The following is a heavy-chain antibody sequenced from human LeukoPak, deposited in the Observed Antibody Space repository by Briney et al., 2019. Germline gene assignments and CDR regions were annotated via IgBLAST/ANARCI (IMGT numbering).Heavy chain of an antibody. CDR1: GFTVSSNY. D-gene: IGHD2-15*01. CDR3: AKARGYCSGGTCYSGFDY. J-gene: IGHJ4*02. CDR2: IYSGGST. V-gene: IGHV3-53*01. Sequence: GGSLRLSCAASGFTVSSNYMSWVRQAPGKGLEWVSVIYSGGSTYYADSVKGRFTISRDNSKNTLYLQMNSLRAEDTAVYYCAKARGYCSGGTCYSGFDYWGQGTLVTVSS.